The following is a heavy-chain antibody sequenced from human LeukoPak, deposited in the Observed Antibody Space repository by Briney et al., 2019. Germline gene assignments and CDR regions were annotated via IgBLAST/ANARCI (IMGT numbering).Heavy chain of an antibody. V-gene: IGHV1-2*02. CDR1: GYTFTGYY. D-gene: IGHD2-2*01. Sequence: GASVKVSCKASGYTFTGYYMHWVRQAPGQGLEWMGWINPNSGGTNYAQKFQGRVTMTRDTSISTAYMELCRLRSDDTAVYYCARGWGYCSSTSCDYYFDYWGQGTLVTVSS. J-gene: IGHJ4*02. CDR2: INPNSGGT. CDR3: ARGWGYCSSTSCDYYFDY.